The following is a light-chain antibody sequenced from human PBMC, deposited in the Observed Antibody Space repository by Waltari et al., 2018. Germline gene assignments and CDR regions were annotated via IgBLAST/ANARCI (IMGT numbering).Light chain of an antibody. CDR3: QQYVSIPLT. V-gene: IGKV4-1*01. J-gene: IGKJ4*01. CDR2: WAS. CDR1: QSGLYRADNKDC. Sequence: DIVMTQSPDSLTVSLGERATINCTSSQSGLYRADNKDCIAWYQQKPGPPPKLLIFWASTRDSGVPDRFSGSGSWTDFTLTISSLQAEDVAVYYCQQYVSIPLTFGGGTKVEIK.